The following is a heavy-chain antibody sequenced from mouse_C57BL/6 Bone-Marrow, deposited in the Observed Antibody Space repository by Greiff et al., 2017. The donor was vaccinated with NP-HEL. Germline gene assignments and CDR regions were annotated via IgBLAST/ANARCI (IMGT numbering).Heavy chain of an antibody. D-gene: IGHD1-1*01. V-gene: IGHV1-72*01. CDR2: INPNSGGT. CDR1: GYTFTSYL. Sequence: QLQQPGAELVKPGASVKLSCKASGYTFTSYLMHWVKQRPGRGLEEFGRINPNSGGTNYNEKFKRKATLNVDTPSSTAYMQLNSLTSEGSAVFYCARYFYGSSSFNYWGQGTTLTVSS. J-gene: IGHJ2*01. CDR3: ARYFYGSSSFNY.